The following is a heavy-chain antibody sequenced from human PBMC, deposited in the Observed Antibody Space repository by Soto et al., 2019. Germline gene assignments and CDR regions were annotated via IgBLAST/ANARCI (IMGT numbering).Heavy chain of an antibody. CDR3: ARSQPLYSSSSRGYYYYYGMDV. J-gene: IGHJ6*02. Sequence: ASVKVSCKASGGTFSSYAISWVRQAPGQGLEWMGGIIPIFGTANYAQKFQGRVTITADESTSTAYMELSSLRSEDTAVYYCARSQPLYSSSSRGYYYYYGMDVWGQGTTVTVSS. CDR2: IIPIFGTA. V-gene: IGHV1-69*13. CDR1: GGTFSSYA. D-gene: IGHD6-6*01.